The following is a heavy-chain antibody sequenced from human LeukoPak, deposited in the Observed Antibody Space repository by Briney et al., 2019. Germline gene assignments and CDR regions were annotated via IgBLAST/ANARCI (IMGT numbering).Heavy chain of an antibody. Sequence: GSLRLSCAASGFTFSSYSMNWVRQAPGKGLEWIGSIYYSGSTYYNPSLKSRVTISVDTSKNQFSLKLSSVTAADTAVYYCARWIVVVPAAISGGFDPWGQGTLVTVSS. J-gene: IGHJ5*02. V-gene: IGHV4-59*05. CDR1: GFTFSSYSMN. D-gene: IGHD2-2*01. CDR3: ARWIVVVPAAISGGFDP. CDR2: IYYSGST.